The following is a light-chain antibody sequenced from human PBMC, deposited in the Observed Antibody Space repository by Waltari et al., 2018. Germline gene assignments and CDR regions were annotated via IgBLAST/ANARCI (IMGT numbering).Light chain of an antibody. CDR2: DVS. CDR1: SSDVGGYNY. J-gene: IGLJ2*01. Sequence: QSALTQPRSVSGSPGQSVTISCTGTSSDVGGYNYVSWYQQHPGKAPKLMIYDVSKRPSGVPDRFAGSKSGNTAYLTISGLQAEDEADYYCCSYAGSYTFGVFGGGTKLTVL. V-gene: IGLV2-11*01. CDR3: CSYAGSYTFGV.